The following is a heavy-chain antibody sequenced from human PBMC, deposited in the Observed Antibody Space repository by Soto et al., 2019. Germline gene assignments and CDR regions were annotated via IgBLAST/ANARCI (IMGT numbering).Heavy chain of an antibody. J-gene: IGHJ6*02. CDR3: ASSNYGSGSYDSYYYYGMDV. CDR2: ISSSSSTI. V-gene: IGHV3-48*01. Sequence: WGSLRLSCAASGFTFSSYSMNWVRQAPGKGLEWVSYISSSSSTIYYADSVKGRFTISRDNSKNTLYLQMNSLRAEDTAVYYCASSNYGSGSYDSYYYYGMDVWGQGTTVTVS. CDR1: GFTFSSYS. D-gene: IGHD3-10*01.